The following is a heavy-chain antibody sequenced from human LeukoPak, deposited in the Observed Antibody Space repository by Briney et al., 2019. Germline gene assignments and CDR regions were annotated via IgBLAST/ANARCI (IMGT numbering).Heavy chain of an antibody. J-gene: IGHJ4*02. V-gene: IGHV3-11*04. CDR2: ISSSGSTI. CDR3: ARDLPPYSSGWYVYY. CDR1: GFTFSDYY. Sequence: PGGSLRLSCAASGFTFSDYYMSWIRQAPGKGLEWVSYISSSGSTIYYADSVKGRFTISRDNSKNTLYLQMNSLRAEDTAVYYCARDLPPYSSGWYVYYWGQGTLVTVSS. D-gene: IGHD6-19*01.